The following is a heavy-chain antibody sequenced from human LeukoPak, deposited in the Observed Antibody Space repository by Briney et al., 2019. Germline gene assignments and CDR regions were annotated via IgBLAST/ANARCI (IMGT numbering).Heavy chain of an antibody. Sequence: SETLSLTCTVSGGSISSYYWSWIRQPPGKGLEWIGYIYTSGSTNYNPSLKSRVTISVDTSKNQFSLKLSSVTAADTAVYYCARLTSRDYGGTRFGYWGQGTLVTVSS. J-gene: IGHJ4*02. CDR1: GGSISSYY. D-gene: IGHD4-23*01. V-gene: IGHV4-4*09. CDR2: IYTSGST. CDR3: ARLTSRDYGGTRFGY.